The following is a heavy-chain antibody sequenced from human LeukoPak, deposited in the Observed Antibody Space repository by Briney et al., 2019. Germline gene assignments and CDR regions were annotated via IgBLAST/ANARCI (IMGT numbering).Heavy chain of an antibody. V-gene: IGHV1-2*02. Sequence: ASVKVSCKASGYTFIDYYIIWMRQAPGRGLEYMGWINPKSGATRNGQKFQGRITMTRDTSVKTAYMDLGTLTSDDAAIYFCARGSAVSCTNSTCRAPLDYWGQGTLVTVSS. CDR2: INPKSGAT. CDR3: ARGSAVSCTNSTCRAPLDY. CDR1: GYTFIDYY. J-gene: IGHJ4*02. D-gene: IGHD2-8*01.